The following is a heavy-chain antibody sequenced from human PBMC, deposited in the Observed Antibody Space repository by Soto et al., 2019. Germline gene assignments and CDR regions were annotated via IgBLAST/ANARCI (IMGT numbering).Heavy chain of an antibody. CDR3: ARLKVSSAWDF. Sequence: EVLLVESGGGLVQPGGSLRLSCAASGFTFSNYRMSWVRQAPGKGLEWVARIKEDGSERYYVPSVRGRFTISRDNAKNPLSLQMNSLRDNDTAVYYCARLKVSSAWDFWGQGTLVTVSS. CDR2: IKEDGSER. D-gene: IGHD6-19*01. CDR1: GFTFSNYR. J-gene: IGHJ4*02. V-gene: IGHV3-7*03.